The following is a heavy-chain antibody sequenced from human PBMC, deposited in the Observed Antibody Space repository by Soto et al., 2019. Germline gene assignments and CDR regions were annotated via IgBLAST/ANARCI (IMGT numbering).Heavy chain of an antibody. CDR1: GGSISSYY. D-gene: IGHD5-18*01. V-gene: IGHV4-59*01. J-gene: IGHJ4*02. CDR2: IYYSGST. CDR3: ARTLYSYGPRFDY. Sequence: PSETLSLTCTVSGGSISSYYWSWIRQPPGKGLEWIGYIYYSGSTYYNPSLKSRVTISVDTSKNQFSLKLSSVTAADTAVYYCARTLYSYGPRFDYWGQGTLVTVSS.